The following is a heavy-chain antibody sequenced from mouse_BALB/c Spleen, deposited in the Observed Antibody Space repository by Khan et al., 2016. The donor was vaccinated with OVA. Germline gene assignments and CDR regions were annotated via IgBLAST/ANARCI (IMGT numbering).Heavy chain of an antibody. CDR1: GYTFTTYT. V-gene: IGHV1-4*01. J-gene: IGHJ3*01. D-gene: IGHD2-14*01. Sequence: QIQLVQSGAELARPGASVKMSCKASGYTFTTYTIHWVKQRPGQGLEWIGYIIPSTDYTTYNQKFKDKATLTADKSSSTAYMQLSSLTSDDPAVYYCAKEGAYYRSDGWFAYWGQGTLVTVSA. CDR2: IIPSTDYT. CDR3: AKEGAYYRSDGWFAY.